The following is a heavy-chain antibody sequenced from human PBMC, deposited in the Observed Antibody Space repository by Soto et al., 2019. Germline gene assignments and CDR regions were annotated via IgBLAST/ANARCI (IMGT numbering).Heavy chain of an antibody. V-gene: IGHV3-74*03. D-gene: IGHD1-1*01. Sequence: GGSLRLSCAASGYTFIHYWMHWVRQAPGKGLVWVSYIKPDGSRTKDADSVKGRFTISRDNARNTLYLRMNSLRAEDTAVYYCARDNNWSYDSWGRGTLVTVSS. CDR3: ARDNNWSYDS. J-gene: IGHJ4*02. CDR1: GYTFIHYW. CDR2: IKPDGSRT.